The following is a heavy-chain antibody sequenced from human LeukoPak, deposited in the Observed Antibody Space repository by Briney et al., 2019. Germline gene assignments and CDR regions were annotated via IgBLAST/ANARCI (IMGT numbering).Heavy chain of an antibody. D-gene: IGHD3-22*01. CDR3: VRGDSRED. CDR2: IGRTSIDK. V-gene: IGHV3-21*01. J-gene: IGHJ4*02. Sequence: GGSLRLSCAASGFSFSSYTMNWVRQAPGKGLEGISSIGRTSIDKYYADSVRGPFTISRDTAKSSLYVQMGSLRAEDTAVYYCVRGDSREDWGQGTLVTVSS. CDR1: GFSFSSYT.